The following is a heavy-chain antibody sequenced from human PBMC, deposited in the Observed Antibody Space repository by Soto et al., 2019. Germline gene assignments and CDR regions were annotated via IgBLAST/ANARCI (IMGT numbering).Heavy chain of an antibody. J-gene: IGHJ5*02. CDR2: IDPVDSYA. CDR3: ARIESIARNWFDP. D-gene: IGHD6-13*01. Sequence: LGESLKISCKGSGFSFTNDWISWVRQMPGKGLEWMGNIDPVDSYANYSPSFQGHVTFSVDTSISTAYLQWSSLKASDTAMYFCARIESIARNWFDPWGQGTLVNVSS. CDR1: GFSFTNDW. V-gene: IGHV5-10-1*01.